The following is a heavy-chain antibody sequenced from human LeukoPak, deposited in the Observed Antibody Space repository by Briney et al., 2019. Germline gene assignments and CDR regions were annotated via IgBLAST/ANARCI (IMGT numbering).Heavy chain of an antibody. CDR1: GFTFSSYA. CDR3: AKWGYCSSTSCYAGRFDP. CDR2: ISGSGGST. Sequence: HPGGSLRLSCAASGFTFSSYAMRWVRQAAGKGLEWVSAISGSGGSTYYADSVKGRFTISRDNSKNTLYLQMNSLRAEDTAVYYCAKWGYCSSTSCYAGRFDPWGQGTLVTVSS. D-gene: IGHD2-2*01. V-gene: IGHV3-23*01. J-gene: IGHJ5*02.